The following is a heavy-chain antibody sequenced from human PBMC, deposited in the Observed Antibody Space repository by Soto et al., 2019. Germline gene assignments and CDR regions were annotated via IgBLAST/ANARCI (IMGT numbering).Heavy chain of an antibody. Sequence: QVQLQESGPGLVKPSETLFLTCTVSGGSISGGVHSWSWIRQPPGKGLEWIGHIFDSGSTYYNPSLKSRLNISVDTSKNQFSLRLSSVTAADTAVYYCAREIMPLTNDWYFDLWGRGTLVTVSS. D-gene: IGHD2-8*01. V-gene: IGHV4-30-4*01. CDR2: IFDSGST. CDR1: GGSISGGVHS. CDR3: AREIMPLTNDWYFDL. J-gene: IGHJ2*01.